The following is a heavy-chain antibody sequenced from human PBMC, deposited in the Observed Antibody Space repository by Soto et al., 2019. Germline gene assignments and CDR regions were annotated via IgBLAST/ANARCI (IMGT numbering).Heavy chain of an antibody. CDR1: GFTFSSYA. V-gene: IGHV3-30-3*01. CDR2: ISYDGSNK. CDR3: ARDPSSVVVSHFDY. Sequence: SLRLSCAASGFTFSSYAMHWVRQAPGKGLEWVAVISYDGSNKYYADSVKGRFTISRDNSKNTLYLQMNSLRAEDTAVYYCARDPSSVVVSHFDYWGQGTLVTVS. D-gene: IGHD2-21*01. J-gene: IGHJ4*02.